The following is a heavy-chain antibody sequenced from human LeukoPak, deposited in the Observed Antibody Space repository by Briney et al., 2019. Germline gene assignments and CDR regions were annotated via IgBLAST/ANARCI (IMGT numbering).Heavy chain of an antibody. V-gene: IGHV4-59*01. D-gene: IGHD3-22*01. Sequence: SETLSLTCTVSGGSISGYYGSWIRRPPGKGLEWIGHIYYSGSADYNASLKSRATMFVDTSKNEFSLTLRSVTAADTAVYYCARVGDSSGYSVLDSWGQGTLVTVSS. CDR3: ARVGDSSGYSVLDS. CDR2: IYYSGSA. J-gene: IGHJ4*02. CDR1: GGSISGYY.